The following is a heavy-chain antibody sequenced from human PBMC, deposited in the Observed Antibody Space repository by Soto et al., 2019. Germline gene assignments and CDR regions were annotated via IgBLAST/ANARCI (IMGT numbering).Heavy chain of an antibody. CDR1: GCTYSSYG. CDR2: ISYDGSNK. CDR3: AGAPRAHYYDSSGYYPLWY. Sequence: PGGSLRLSCAASGCTYSSYGKHWVRQAPGPGLERVGVISYDGSNKYYADSVKGRFTISRDNSKNTLYLQMNSLRAEDTAVYYCAGAPRAHYYDSSGYYPLWYWGQGTLVTVSS. D-gene: IGHD3-22*01. J-gene: IGHJ4*02. V-gene: IGHV3-30-3*01.